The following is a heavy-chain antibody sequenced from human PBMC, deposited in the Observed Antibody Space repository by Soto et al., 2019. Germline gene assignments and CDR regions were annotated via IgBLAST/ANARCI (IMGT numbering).Heavy chain of an antibody. Sequence: QLQLQESGPGLVKPSETLSLTCTVSGGSISSSSYYWGWIRQPPGKGLEWIGSIYYSGSTNYNPSLKSRVTMSVDTSKNQFSLKLSSVTAADTAVYYCARTYDYSNYVSHWGQGTLVTVSS. CDR1: GGSISSSSYY. D-gene: IGHD4-4*01. V-gene: IGHV4-39*07. CDR2: IYYSGST. J-gene: IGHJ4*02. CDR3: ARTYDYSNYVSH.